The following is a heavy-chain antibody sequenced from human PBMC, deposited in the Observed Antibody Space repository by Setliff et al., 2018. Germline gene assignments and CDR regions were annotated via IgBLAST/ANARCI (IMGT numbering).Heavy chain of an antibody. CDR2: IIPILGIA. J-gene: IGHJ5*02. Sequence: SVKVSCKASGYTFGAHYIHWVRQAPGQGFEWMGGIIPILGIANYAQKFQGRVTITADKSTSTAYMELSSLRSEDTAVYYCARGFRWLNGFDPWGQGTLVTVSS. D-gene: IGHD5-12*01. CDR1: GYTFGAHY. V-gene: IGHV1-69*10. CDR3: ARGFRWLNGFDP.